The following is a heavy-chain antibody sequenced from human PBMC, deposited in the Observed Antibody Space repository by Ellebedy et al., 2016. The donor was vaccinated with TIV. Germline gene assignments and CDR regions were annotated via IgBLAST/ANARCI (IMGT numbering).Heavy chain of an antibody. D-gene: IGHD3-9*01. V-gene: IGHV4-39*07. CDR1: GGSISSSSYY. J-gene: IGHJ5*02. CDR3: ARDTRITIPWFDP. Sequence: SETLSLTXTVSGGSISSSSYYWGWIRQPPGKGLEWIGSIYYSGSTYYNPSLKSRVTISVDTSKNQFSLKLSSVTAADTAVYYCARDTRITIPWFDPWGQGTLVTVSS. CDR2: IYYSGST.